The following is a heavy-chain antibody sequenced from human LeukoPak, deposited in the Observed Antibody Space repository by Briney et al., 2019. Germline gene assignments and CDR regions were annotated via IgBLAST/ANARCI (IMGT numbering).Heavy chain of an antibody. J-gene: IGHJ4*02. D-gene: IGHD2-2*01. Sequence: PGGSLRLSCAASGFTFSSYAMSWVRQAPGEGLEWVSAVSDSGNTTYYVGSVKGRFTISRDNSRNTLFLQMNSLRVEDTAVYYCAKLQKTSCYSVGDYWGQGTLVTVSS. V-gene: IGHV3-23*01. CDR2: VSDSGNTT. CDR3: AKLQKTSCYSVGDY. CDR1: GFTFSSYA.